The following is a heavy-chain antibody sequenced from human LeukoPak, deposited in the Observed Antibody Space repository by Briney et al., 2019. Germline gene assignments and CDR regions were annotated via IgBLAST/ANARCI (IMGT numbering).Heavy chain of an antibody. J-gene: IGHJ3*02. CDR3: ARVIYDSSGGMDDAFDI. Sequence: PGGSLRLSCAASGVTFSSNWMHWVRQAPGKGLVWVSRINSDGSSTSYADSVKGRFTISRDNAKNTLYLQMNSLRAEDTAVYYCARVIYDSSGGMDDAFDIWGQGTMVTVSS. CDR1: GVTFSSNW. CDR2: INSDGSST. V-gene: IGHV3-74*01. D-gene: IGHD3-22*01.